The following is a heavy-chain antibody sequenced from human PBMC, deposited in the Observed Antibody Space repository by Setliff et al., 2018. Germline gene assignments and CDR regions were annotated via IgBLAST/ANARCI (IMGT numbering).Heavy chain of an antibody. D-gene: IGHD1-1*01. CDR3: TRDPTGSNFYNFQFYMDV. V-gene: IGHV1-46*01. Sequence: ASVKVSCKASGYTFTNYHMHWVRQAPGQGLEWMGVINCTGGSATYAQKFQGRVTMTRDTSLRTVYLDLSGLTSDDTAVYYCTRDPTGSNFYNFQFYMDVWGKGTTVTVSS. J-gene: IGHJ6*03. CDR2: INCTGGSA. CDR1: GYTFTNYH.